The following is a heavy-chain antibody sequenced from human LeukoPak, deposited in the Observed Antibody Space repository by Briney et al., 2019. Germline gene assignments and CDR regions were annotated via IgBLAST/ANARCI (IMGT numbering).Heavy chain of an antibody. D-gene: IGHD2/OR15-2a*01. CDR3: ARVRVGGTFYYFDY. J-gene: IGHJ4*02. CDR1: RASVRSYY. CDR2: IYYSGNT. Sequence: SQTLSLTCAVSRASVRSYYWSWIRQPPGKGLEWIGYIYYSGNTNYNPSLDSRATLSVDTSKNQFSLRLTSVTAADTAVYYCARVRVGGTFYYFDYWGQGTLVTVSS. V-gene: IGHV4-59*02.